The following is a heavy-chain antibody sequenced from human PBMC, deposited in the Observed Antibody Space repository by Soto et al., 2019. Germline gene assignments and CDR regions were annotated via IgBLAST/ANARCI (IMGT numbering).Heavy chain of an antibody. J-gene: IGHJ6*02. V-gene: IGHV1-46*04. CDR2: INPSSGSTI. CDR3: ARDSGSHYDSSGYYYDHYYYYYGMDV. Sequence: ASVKVSSKASGHTLTSYYMHWVRQAPGQGLEWIGIINPSSGSTIYYADSVKGRFTISRDNDKNSLYLQMKSLRAEDTAVYYCARDSGSHYDSSGYYYDHYYYYYGMDVWGQGTTVTVSS. D-gene: IGHD3-22*01. CDR1: GHTLTSYY.